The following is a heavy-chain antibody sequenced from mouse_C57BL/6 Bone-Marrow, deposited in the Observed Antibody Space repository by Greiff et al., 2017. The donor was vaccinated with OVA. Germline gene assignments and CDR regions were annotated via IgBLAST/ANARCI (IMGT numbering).Heavy chain of an antibody. CDR1: GFNNKDYY. CDR2: IDPEDGDT. CDR3: TCYYGSSYYAMDY. J-gene: IGHJ4*01. Sequence: EVQLQQSGAELVRPGASVKLSCTASGFNNKDYYMHWVKQRPEQGLEWIGRIDPEDGDTEYAPKFQCKATMTADTSSNTSYLQLSSLTSEDTAVYYCTCYYGSSYYAMDYWGQGTSVTVSS. D-gene: IGHD1-1*01. V-gene: IGHV14-1*01.